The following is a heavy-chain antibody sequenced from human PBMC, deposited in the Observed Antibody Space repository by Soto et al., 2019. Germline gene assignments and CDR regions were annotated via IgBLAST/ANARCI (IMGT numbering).Heavy chain of an antibody. CDR2: MSPDSGNA. CDR1: GYTFTDYD. CDR3: EVTTGY. Sequence: QVKVVQSRAEVKKPGASVKVSCKTSGYTFTDYDINWVRQATGQGLEWMGWMSPDSGNAGYAQQFQGRVTMTSNTSISTAYMELSSLRFDDTAVYYCEVTTGYWGQGTMVTVSS. V-gene: IGHV1-8*01. D-gene: IGHD2-21*02. J-gene: IGHJ4*02.